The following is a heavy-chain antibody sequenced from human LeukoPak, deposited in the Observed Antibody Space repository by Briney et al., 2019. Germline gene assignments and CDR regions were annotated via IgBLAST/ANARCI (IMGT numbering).Heavy chain of an antibody. CDR3: ASSPRAEYNWFDP. CDR1: GGTFSSYA. Sequence: AASVKVSCKASGGTFSSYAISWVRQAPGQGLEWMGRIIPIFGTANYAQKFQGRVTITTDESTSTAYMELSSLRSEDTAVYYCASSPRAEYNWFDPWGQGTLVTVSS. CDR2: IIPIFGTA. V-gene: IGHV1-69*05. J-gene: IGHJ5*02.